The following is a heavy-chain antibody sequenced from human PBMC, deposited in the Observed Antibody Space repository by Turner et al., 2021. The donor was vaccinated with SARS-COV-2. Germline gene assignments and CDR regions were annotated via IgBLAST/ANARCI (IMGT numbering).Heavy chain of an antibody. CDR3: SKGVVSVDY. J-gene: IGHJ4*02. V-gene: IGHV3-23*01. CDR2: IPASSSTT. CDR1: GFTLSSSG. D-gene: IGHD2-21*01. Sequence: EVQLLESGGGLVQPGGSLRLSCAASGFTLSSSGMSWVRLAPGKGLEWVSGIPASSSTTYYADSLKGRFTISRDNSESTLDLQMNSLRVEDTAIYYCSKGVVSVDYWGQGVLVTVSS.